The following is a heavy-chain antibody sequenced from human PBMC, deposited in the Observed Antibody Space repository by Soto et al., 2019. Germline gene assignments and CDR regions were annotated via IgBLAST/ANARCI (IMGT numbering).Heavy chain of an antibody. CDR2: ISYDGNHE. CDR1: GFIFTTYA. V-gene: IGHV3-30-3*01. Sequence: GGSLRISCAASGFIFTTYAMHWVRQAPGKGLEWVAVISYDGNHEYYADSVRGRFTISRDKSKNTLYLQMDSLRADDTALYYCARSSVAGTWGYYFDYWGQGALVTVSS. CDR3: ARSSVAGTWGYYFDY. J-gene: IGHJ4*02. D-gene: IGHD6-19*01.